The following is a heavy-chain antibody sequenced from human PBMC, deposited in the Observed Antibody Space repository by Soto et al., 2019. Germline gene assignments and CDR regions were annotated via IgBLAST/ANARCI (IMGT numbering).Heavy chain of an antibody. D-gene: IGHD6-13*01. V-gene: IGHV4-31*03. CDR3: ARESSSWYSDYYYYMDV. Sequence: TLSLTCTVSGGSISSGGYYWSWIRQHPGKGMEWIGYIYYSGSTYYNPSLKSRVTISVDTSKNQFSLKLSSVTAADTAVYYCARESSSWYSDYYYYMDVWGKGTTVTVSS. CDR1: GGSISSGGYY. J-gene: IGHJ6*03. CDR2: IYYSGST.